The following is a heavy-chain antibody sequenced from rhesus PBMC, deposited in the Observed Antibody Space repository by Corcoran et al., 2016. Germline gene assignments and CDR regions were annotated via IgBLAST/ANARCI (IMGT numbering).Heavy chain of an antibody. V-gene: IGHV4S10*01. Sequence: QVQLQESGPGVVKPSETLSLTCAVSGGPISDNYRWNWIRQPPGKGLEWIGYIHGSGTSTNYNPSLKVRVTISKDTSKNQFSLKVSSVTAADTAVYYCGRDWDGSWSVFDYWGQGVLVTVSS. D-gene: IGHD6-13*01. CDR2: IHGSGTST. CDR3: GRDWDGSWSVFDY. CDR1: GGPISDNYR. J-gene: IGHJ4*01.